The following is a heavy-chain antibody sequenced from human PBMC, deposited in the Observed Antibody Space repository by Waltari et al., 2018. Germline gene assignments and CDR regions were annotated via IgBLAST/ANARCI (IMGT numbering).Heavy chain of an antibody. CDR3: AREGEERVVQYSSGGSNDY. V-gene: IGHV1-18*01. CDR2: VSADTGNT. D-gene: IGHD6-19*01. Sequence: QVQLVQSGAEVKKPGASVKVSCKASGYTFTSYGISWVRQAPGQGLEWMGWVSADTGNTNYAQTLQGRVTKTTDTSTRTAYMELRRLRSDDPAVDYGAREGEERVVQYSSGGSNDYWGQGNLVTVSS. CDR1: GYTFTSYG. J-gene: IGHJ4*02.